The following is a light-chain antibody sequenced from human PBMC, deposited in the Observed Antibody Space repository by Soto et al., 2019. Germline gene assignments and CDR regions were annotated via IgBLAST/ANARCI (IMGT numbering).Light chain of an antibody. CDR3: TSYVSNDIWV. CDR2: EVT. V-gene: IGLV2-8*01. CDR1: SSDVGAYKY. Sequence: QSVLTQPPSASGSPGQSVTISCTGTSSDVGAYKYVSWYQQYPGKAPKLMIYEVTKRPSGVPDRFSGSKSGNTASLTVSGLQAEDEADYYSTSYVSNDIWVFGGGTKLTVL. J-gene: IGLJ3*02.